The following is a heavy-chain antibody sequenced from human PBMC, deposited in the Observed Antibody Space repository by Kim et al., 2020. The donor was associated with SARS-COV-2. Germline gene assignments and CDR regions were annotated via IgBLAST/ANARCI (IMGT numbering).Heavy chain of an antibody. J-gene: IGHJ6*03. V-gene: IGHV3-21*01. D-gene: IGHD3-16*01. Sequence: VKGRFTISRDNAKNSLYLQMNSLRAEDTAVYYCARGLGGQDYYYYYMDVWGKGTTVTVSS. CDR3: ARGLGGQDYYYYYMDV.